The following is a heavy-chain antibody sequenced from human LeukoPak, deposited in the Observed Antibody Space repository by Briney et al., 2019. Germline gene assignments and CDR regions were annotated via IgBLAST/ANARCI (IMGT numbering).Heavy chain of an antibody. CDR1: GFTFSSYA. D-gene: IGHD6-13*01. Sequence: PGGSLRLSCAASGFTFSSYAMSWVRQAPGKGLEWVSAISGSGGSTYYADSVKGRFTISRDNSKNTLYLQMNSLRAEDTAVYYCAKEGDSSSWNKWYFDLWGRGTLVTVSS. CDR3: AKEGDSSSWNKWYFDL. V-gene: IGHV3-23*01. J-gene: IGHJ2*01. CDR2: ISGSGGST.